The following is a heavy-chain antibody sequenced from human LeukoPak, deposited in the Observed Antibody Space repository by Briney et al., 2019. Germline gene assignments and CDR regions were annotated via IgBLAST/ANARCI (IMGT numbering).Heavy chain of an antibody. CDR1: GYTFTGYY. CDR3: ARYITVGATYQHFDY. D-gene: IGHD1-26*01. J-gene: IGHJ4*02. CDR2: INPNSGGT. V-gene: IGHV1-2*06. Sequence: ASVKVSCKASGYTFTGYYMHWVRQAPGQGLEWMGRINPNSGGTNYAQKFQGRVTMTRDTSISTAYMELSSLRSDDTAVYYCARYITVGATYQHFDYWGQGTLVTVSS.